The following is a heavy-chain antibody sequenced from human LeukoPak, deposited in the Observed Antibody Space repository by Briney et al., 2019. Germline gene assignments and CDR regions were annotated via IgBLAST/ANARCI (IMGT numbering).Heavy chain of an antibody. V-gene: IGHV3-74*01. D-gene: IGHD2-21*02. J-gene: IGHJ4*02. CDR1: GFTFSLYW. Sequence: GGSLRLSCAASGFTFSLYWMHWVRQAPGKGLVWVSRINSDGSSIGYADSVKGRFTISRDSAKKTVYLQMNSLRVEDTAVYYCARGGCTDGNCYSGGYWGQGTLVTVSS. CDR2: INSDGSSI. CDR3: ARGGCTDGNCYSGGY.